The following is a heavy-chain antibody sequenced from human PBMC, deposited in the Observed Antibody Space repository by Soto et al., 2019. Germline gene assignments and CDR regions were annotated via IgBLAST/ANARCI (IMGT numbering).Heavy chain of an antibody. CDR3: ARGFFVVPPANYYYYGMDV. J-gene: IGHJ6*02. CDR1: GDRFTSYD. D-gene: IGHD2-2*01. V-gene: IGHV1-8*01. CDR2: MKPNSGNT. Sequence: GASVKLSCEACGDRFTSYDINWVRQATEQGLEWMGWMKPNSGNTGYARKFQGRVTMTRDTSISTAYMELRSLRSDDTAVYYCARGFFVVPPANYYYYGMDVWGQGTTVTVSS.